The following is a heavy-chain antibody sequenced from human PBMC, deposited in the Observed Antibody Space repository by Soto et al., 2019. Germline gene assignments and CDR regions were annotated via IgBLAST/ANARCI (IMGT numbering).Heavy chain of an antibody. CDR2: IIPIFGTA. CDR1: GDTFSSYA. J-gene: IGHJ6*01. Sequence: QVQLVQSGAEVKKPGSSVKVSCKASGDTFSSYAISWVRQTPGQGLEWMGGIIPIFGTANYAQKFQGRVTVTADESTRTADMELSSLRSEDTAVYYCARDGSGYRSRASPMDVWGQGTTVTVSS. V-gene: IGHV1-69*01. CDR3: ARDGSGYRSRASPMDV. D-gene: IGHD3-22*01.